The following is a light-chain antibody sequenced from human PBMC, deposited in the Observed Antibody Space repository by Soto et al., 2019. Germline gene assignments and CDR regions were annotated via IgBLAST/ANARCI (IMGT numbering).Light chain of an antibody. CDR3: QQYNNWPFT. Sequence: EIVMTQSPATLSVSPGERATLSCRASQSVSSNLAWYQQKPGQAPRRLIYGASTRATGIPARFSGSGSGTEFTLTISSLQSEYFAVYYCQQYNNWPFTFGPGTKVDIK. CDR1: QSVSSN. J-gene: IGKJ3*01. V-gene: IGKV3-15*01. CDR2: GAS.